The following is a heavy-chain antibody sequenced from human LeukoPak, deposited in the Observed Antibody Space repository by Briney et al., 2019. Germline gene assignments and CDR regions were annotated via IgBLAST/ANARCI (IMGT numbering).Heavy chain of an antibody. D-gene: IGHD4-11*01. J-gene: IGHJ6*02. CDR3: ARGEVTTVYYYYYYGMDV. CDR2: IKQDGSEK. V-gene: IGHV3-7*01. Sequence: QSGGSLRLSCAASGFTFSSYWMSWVRQAPGKGLEWVANIKQDGSEKYYVDSVKGRFTISRDNAKNSLYLQMNSLRAEDTAVYYCARGEVTTVYYYYYYGMDVWGQGTTVTVSS. CDR1: GFTFSSYW.